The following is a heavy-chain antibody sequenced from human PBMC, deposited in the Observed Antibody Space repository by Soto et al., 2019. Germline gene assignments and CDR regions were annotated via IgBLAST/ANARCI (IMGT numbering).Heavy chain of an antibody. CDR2: INHSGST. D-gene: IGHD3-9*01. CDR3: ARGDYDILTGDYLGY. V-gene: IGHV4-34*01. J-gene: IGHJ4*02. CDR1: GGSFSGYY. Sequence: QVQLQQWGAGLLKPSETLSLTCAVYGGSFSGYYWSWIRQPPGKGLEWIGEINHSGSTNYNPSLKSRFTISVDTAKNQFARKLSSVTAADTAVYCCARGDYDILTGDYLGYWGQGTLVTVCS.